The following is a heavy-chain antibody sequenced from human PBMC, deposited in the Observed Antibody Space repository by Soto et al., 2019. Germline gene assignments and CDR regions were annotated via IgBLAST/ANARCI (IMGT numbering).Heavy chain of an antibody. CDR1: GGSIRDYF. CDR2: IYYSGLT. D-gene: IGHD4-17*01. Sequence: SETLSLTGTVSGGSIRDYFCTWIRQPPGKGLEWIGYIYYSGLTNYNPSLKSRVSISVDTSKNHFPLQLRSVTAADTAVYYCARVGGDDFGDYGGFDYCGQRTLVTVSS. CDR3: ARVGGDDFGDYGGFDY. J-gene: IGHJ4*02. V-gene: IGHV4-59*01.